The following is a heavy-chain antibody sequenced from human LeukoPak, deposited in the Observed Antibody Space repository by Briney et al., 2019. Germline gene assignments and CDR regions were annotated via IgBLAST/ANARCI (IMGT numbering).Heavy chain of an antibody. Sequence: GGSLRLSCAASGFTFDDYAMHWVRQAPGKGLEWVSGISWNSGSIGYADSVKGRFTISRDNAKNSLYLQMNSLGAEDTALYYCAKGRYYYYGMDVWGQGTTVTVSS. CDR1: GFTFDDYA. J-gene: IGHJ6*02. CDR3: AKGRYYYYGMDV. CDR2: ISWNSGSI. V-gene: IGHV3-9*01.